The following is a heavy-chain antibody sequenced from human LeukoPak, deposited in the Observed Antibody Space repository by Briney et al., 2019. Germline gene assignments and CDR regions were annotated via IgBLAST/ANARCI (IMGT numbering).Heavy chain of an antibody. CDR1: GFTLTELA. D-gene: IGHD3-10*01. CDR2: FDPEDGET. J-gene: IGHJ6*02. Sequence: GASVKVSCKVSGFTLTELAIHWVRQAPGKGLEWMGGFDPEDGETVYAQQFQGRVSMTEDTSTDTAYMELSSLRSEDTAVYYCATALYYYGSGSTPLHGMDVWGQGTTVTVSS. CDR3: ATALYYYGSGSTPLHGMDV. V-gene: IGHV1-24*01.